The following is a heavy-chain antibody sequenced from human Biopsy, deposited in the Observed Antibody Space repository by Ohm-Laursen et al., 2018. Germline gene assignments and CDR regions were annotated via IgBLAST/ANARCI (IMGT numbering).Heavy chain of an antibody. CDR3: AKDQGYYYDRSVYYYFDY. J-gene: IGHJ4*02. CDR2: ITSRGDTT. D-gene: IGHD3-22*01. V-gene: IGHV3-23*01. Sequence: SLRLSCAASGFTFSSYAMSWVRQAPGKGLEWVSAITSRGDTTYYSDSVKGRFTISRDSSKNTLHLQMNSLRAEDTAVYYCAKDQGYYYDRSVYYYFDYWGQGTLVTVSS. CDR1: GFTFSSYA.